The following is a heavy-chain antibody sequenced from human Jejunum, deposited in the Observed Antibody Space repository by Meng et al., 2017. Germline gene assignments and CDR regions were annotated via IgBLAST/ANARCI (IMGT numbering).Heavy chain of an antibody. Sequence: QVQLQESGPGLVKPSGTLSLTCAVSGGYINKENWWSWVRQSPERGLEWIGEIYNGGNINYNPSLNRRVTMSVDESTNQMSLKLTSVTAADTAVYYCVRGEFAMLARFDFWGQGILVTVSS. CDR1: GGYINKENW. J-gene: IGHJ4*02. D-gene: IGHD2-2*01. CDR3: VRGEFAMLARFDF. V-gene: IGHV4-4*02. CDR2: IYNGGNI.